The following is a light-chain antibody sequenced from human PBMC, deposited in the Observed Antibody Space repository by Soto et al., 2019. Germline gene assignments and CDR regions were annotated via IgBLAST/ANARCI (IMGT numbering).Light chain of an antibody. CDR1: QSVSSTY. CDR2: GAS. V-gene: IGKV3-20*01. CDR3: QRYGT. J-gene: IGKJ1*01. Sequence: EIMLKQSPGTLSLSPGERATLSCRASQSVSSTYLAWYQQKPGQAPRLLIYGASSRATGIPDRFSGSGSGTDFTLTISRLEPEDFAVYYCQRYGTFGQGGNVDIK.